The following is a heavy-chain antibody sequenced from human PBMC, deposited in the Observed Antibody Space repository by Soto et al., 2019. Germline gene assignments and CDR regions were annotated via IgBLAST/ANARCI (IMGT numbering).Heavy chain of an antibody. CDR3: ARELPHTNYFDY. Sequence: ASVKVSCKASGYTFTTYYMQWMRQAPGQGPEWLAMIDPRSGNTNYAQNIQDRVTVTRDTSTNTVYLELSSLRSEDTALYYCARELPHTNYFDYSG. J-gene: IGHJ4*01. V-gene: IGHV1-46*01. D-gene: IGHD2-15*01. CDR2: IDPRSGNT. CDR1: GYTFTTYY.